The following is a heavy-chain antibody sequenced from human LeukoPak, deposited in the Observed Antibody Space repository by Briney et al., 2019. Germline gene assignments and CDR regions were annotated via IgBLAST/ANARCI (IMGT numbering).Heavy chain of an antibody. V-gene: IGHV3-49*03. D-gene: IGHD3-22*01. CDR2: IRSKTYRGTT. CDR1: GFTFGNYA. CDR3: ARANSFDSSGYYFDY. Sequence: GGSLRLSCTAPGFTFGNYALSWFRQAPGKGLEWVAFIRSKTYRGTTEYAASVKGRFTISRDASKTIPYLQMNSLKTEDTAVYYCARANSFDSSGYYFDYWGQGTLVTVSS. J-gene: IGHJ4*02.